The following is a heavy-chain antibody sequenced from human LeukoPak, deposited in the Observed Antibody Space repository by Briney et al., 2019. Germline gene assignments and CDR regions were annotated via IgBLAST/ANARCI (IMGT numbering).Heavy chain of an antibody. CDR3: ARSTTSGYYYMDV. V-gene: IGHV4-39*07. Sequence: PSETLSLTCTVSGGSISSSSYYWGWIRQPPGKGLEWIGSIYYSGSTYYNPSLKSRVTISVDTSKNQFSLKLSSVTAADTAVYYCARSTTSGYYYMDVWGKGTTVTVSS. CDR2: IYYSGST. D-gene: IGHD3-10*01. J-gene: IGHJ6*03. CDR1: GGSISSSSYY.